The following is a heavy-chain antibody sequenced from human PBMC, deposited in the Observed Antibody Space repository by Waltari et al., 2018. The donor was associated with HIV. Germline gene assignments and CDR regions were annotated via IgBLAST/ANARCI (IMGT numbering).Heavy chain of an antibody. CDR3: ASLTAVRLNWYFDL. Sequence: EVQLVESGGGLVQPGGSLRLSCAASGFTFSSYEMNWVRQAPGEGLEWVSYISSSGSTIYYADSVKGRFTISRDNAKNSLYLQMNSLRAEDTAVYYCASLTAVRLNWYFDLWGRGTLVTVSS. V-gene: IGHV3-48*03. CDR2: ISSSGSTI. CDR1: GFTFSSYE. D-gene: IGHD2-2*01. J-gene: IGHJ2*01.